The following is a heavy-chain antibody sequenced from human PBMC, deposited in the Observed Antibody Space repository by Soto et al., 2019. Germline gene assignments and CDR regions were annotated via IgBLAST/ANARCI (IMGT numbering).Heavy chain of an antibody. CDR1: GGSISSSSYY. CDR2: IYYSGST. J-gene: IGHJ3*02. CDR3: ARELYSYGADAFDI. V-gene: IGHV4-39*02. Sequence: SETLSLTCTVSGGSISSSSYYWGWIRQPPGKGLEWIGSIYYSGSTYYNPSLKSRVTISVDTSKNQFSLKLSSVTAADTAVYYCARELYSYGADAFDIWGQGTMVNVSS. D-gene: IGHD5-18*01.